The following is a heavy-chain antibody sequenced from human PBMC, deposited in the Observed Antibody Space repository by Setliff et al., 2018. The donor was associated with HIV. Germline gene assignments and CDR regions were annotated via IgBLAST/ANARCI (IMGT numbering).Heavy chain of an antibody. J-gene: IGHJ4*02. V-gene: IGHV3-74*01. CDR1: GFTFSSYW. D-gene: IGHD3-22*01. CDR3: VRGSGYYYFDN. CDR2: MNTDGSST. Sequence: LRLSCAASGFTFSSYWMHRVRQAPGKGLVWVFGMNTDGSSTRYADSVKGRFTISRDNAKNMLYPQMNSLSADDTAVYYCVRGSGYYYFDNWGQGAVVTVSS.